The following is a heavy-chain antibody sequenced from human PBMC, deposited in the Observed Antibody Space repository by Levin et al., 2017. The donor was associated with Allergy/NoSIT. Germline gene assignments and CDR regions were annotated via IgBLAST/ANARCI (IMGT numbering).Heavy chain of an antibody. J-gene: IGHJ6*03. D-gene: IGHD3-3*01. CDR3: TTSIGPDRITIFGVVIVPYYYYYMDV. V-gene: IGHV3-15*01. Sequence: GGSLRLSCAASGFTFSNAWMSWVRQAPGKGLEWVGRIKSKTDGGTTDYAAPVKGRFTISRDDSKNTLYLQMNSLKTEDTAVYYCTTSIGPDRITIFGVVIVPYYYYYMDVWGKGTTVTVSS. CDR1: GFTFSNAW. CDR2: IKSKTDGGTT.